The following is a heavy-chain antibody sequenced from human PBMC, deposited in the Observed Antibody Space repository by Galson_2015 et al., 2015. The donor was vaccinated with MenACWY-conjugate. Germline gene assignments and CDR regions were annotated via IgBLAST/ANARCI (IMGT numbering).Heavy chain of an antibody. D-gene: IGHD1-26*01. Sequence: QSGAEVTKPGESLQISCKGSGSSFPHYWIGWVRQMPGRGLEWMGLIDPHNSNTRYSPSFQGQVTISADESISTAFLQWSSLKASDTAMYYCARHPPGGRGMDVWGRGTTVTVSS. CDR3: ARHPPGGRGMDV. V-gene: IGHV5-51*01. CDR2: IDPHNSNT. CDR1: GSSFPHYW. J-gene: IGHJ6*02.